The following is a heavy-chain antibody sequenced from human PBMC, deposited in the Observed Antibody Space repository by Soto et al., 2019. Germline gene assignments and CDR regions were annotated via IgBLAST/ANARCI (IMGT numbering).Heavy chain of an antibody. CDR1: GFTFSSYA. Sequence: QVPLVESGGGVVQPGRSLRLSCAASGFTFSSYAMHWVRQAPGKGLEWVAVISYDGSNKYYADSVKGRFTISRDNSKNTLYLQMNSLRAEDTAVYYCARDPVAGRVYWGQGTLVTVSS. J-gene: IGHJ4*02. V-gene: IGHV3-30-3*01. CDR2: ISYDGSNK. CDR3: ARDPVAGRVY. D-gene: IGHD6-19*01.